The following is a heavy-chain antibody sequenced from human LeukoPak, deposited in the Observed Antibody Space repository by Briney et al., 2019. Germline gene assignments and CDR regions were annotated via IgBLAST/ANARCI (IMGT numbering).Heavy chain of an antibody. CDR2: IDTNTGNP. J-gene: IGHJ4*02. V-gene: IGHV7-4-1*02. CDR3: ASEIAVAGIGYFDY. D-gene: IGHD6-19*01. CDR1: GYTFTTYA. Sequence: GASVKVSCTASGYTFTTYAMNWVRQAPGQGLEWMGWIDTNTGNPTYAQGFTGRFVFSLDTSVSTAYLQISSLKTEDTAVYYCASEIAVAGIGYFDYWGQGTLVTVSS.